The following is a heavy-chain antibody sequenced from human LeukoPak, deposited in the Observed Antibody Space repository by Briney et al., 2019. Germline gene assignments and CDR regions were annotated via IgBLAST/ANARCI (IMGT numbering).Heavy chain of an antibody. CDR3: ARYCSSTSCAPAYYYYGMDV. J-gene: IGHJ6*02. CDR2: ISWNSGSI. V-gene: IGHV3-9*01. CDR1: GFTFDDYA. D-gene: IGHD2-2*01. Sequence: GGSLRLSCAASGFTFDDYAMRWVRQAPGKGLEWVSGISWNSGSIGYADSVKGRFTISRDNAKNSLYLQMNSLRAEDTALYYCARYCSSTSCAPAYYYYGMDVWGQGTTVTVSS.